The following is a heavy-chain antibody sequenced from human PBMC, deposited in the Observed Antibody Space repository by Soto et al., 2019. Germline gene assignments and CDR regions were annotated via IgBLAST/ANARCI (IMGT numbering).Heavy chain of an antibody. CDR2: IYYSGST. CDR1: GGSISSYY. J-gene: IGHJ6*02. Sequence: SETLSLTCTVSGGSISSYYWSWIRQPPGKGLEWIGYIYYSGSTNYNPSLKSRVTISVDTSKNQFSLKLSSVTAADTAVYYCARGPIRDGSGSCYISSDYYYYYGMDVWGQGTTVTVSS. D-gene: IGHD3-10*01. V-gene: IGHV4-59*08. CDR3: ARGPIRDGSGSCYISSDYYYYYGMDV.